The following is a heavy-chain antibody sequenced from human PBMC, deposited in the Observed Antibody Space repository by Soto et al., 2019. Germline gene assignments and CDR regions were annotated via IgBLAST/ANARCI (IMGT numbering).Heavy chain of an antibody. CDR1: GYTFTSYA. J-gene: IGHJ4*02. CDR3: ARGGRIMITFGGVIDFDY. Sequence: ASVKVSCKASGYTFTSYAMHWVRQAPGQRLEWMGWINAGNGNTKYSQKFQGRVTITRDTSASTAYMELSSLRSEDTAVYYCARGGRIMITFGGVIDFDYWGQGTLVTVS. CDR2: INAGNGNT. D-gene: IGHD3-16*02. V-gene: IGHV1-3*01.